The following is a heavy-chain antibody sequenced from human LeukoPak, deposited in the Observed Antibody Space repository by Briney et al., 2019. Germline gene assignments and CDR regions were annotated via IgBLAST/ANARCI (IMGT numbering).Heavy chain of an antibody. J-gene: IGHJ4*02. V-gene: IGHV3-30*18. CDR3: AKVNYGGNSGDY. CDR2: ISYDGSNK. CDR1: GFMFNSYV. Sequence: GGSLRLSCAASGFMFNSYVMSWVRQAPGKGLEWVAVISYDGSNKYYADSVKGRFTISRDNSKNTLYLQMNSLRAEDTAVYYCAKVNYGGNSGDYWGQGTLVTVSS. D-gene: IGHD4-23*01.